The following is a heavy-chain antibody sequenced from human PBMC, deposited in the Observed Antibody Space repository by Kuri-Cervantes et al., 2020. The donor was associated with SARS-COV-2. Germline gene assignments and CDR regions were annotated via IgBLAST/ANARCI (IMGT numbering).Heavy chain of an antibody. V-gene: IGHV3-30-3*01. CDR2: ISYDGSNK. CDR1: GFTFSSYA. J-gene: IGHJ3*02. D-gene: IGHD2-2*01. CDR3: ARDEGIVVVPSGPRHRTPTDAFDI. Sequence: GGSLRLSCAASGFTFSSYAMHWVRQAPGKGLEWVAVISYDGSNKYYADSVKGRFTISRDNSKNTLYLQMNSLRAEDTAVYYCARDEGIVVVPSGPRHRTPTDAFDIWGQGTMVTVSS.